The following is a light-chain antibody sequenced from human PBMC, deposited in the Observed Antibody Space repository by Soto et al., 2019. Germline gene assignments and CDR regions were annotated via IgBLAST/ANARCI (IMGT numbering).Light chain of an antibody. CDR2: SSS. CDR1: QGISNY. J-gene: IGKJ3*01. Sequence: DIQMTQSPSSLSASVGDRVTITCRASQGISNYLAWYQQKPGKVPKLLIYSSSTLQSGVPSRFSGSGSGTDFTLTISSLQPEDVSNYYWQKDTSAPPFTFGPWTKVDLK. CDR3: QKDTSAPPFT. V-gene: IGKV1-27*01.